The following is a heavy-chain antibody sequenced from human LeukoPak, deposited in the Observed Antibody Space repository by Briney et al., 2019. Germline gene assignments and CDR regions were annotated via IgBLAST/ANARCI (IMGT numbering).Heavy chain of an antibody. V-gene: IGHV1-2*02. Sequence: GASVKVSCKASGYTFTGYYMHWVRQAPGQGLEWIEWINPNSGGTNYAQKFQGRVTMTRDTSISTAYMELGRLRSDDTAVYYCARSDCSSTSCYDSDWFDPWAREPWSPSPQ. D-gene: IGHD2-2*01. CDR2: INPNSGGT. CDR1: GYTFTGYY. CDR3: ARSDCSSTSCYDSDWFDP. J-gene: IGHJ5*02.